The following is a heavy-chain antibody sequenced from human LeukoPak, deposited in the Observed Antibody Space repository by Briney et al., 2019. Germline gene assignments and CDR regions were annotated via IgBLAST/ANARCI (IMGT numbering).Heavy chain of an antibody. D-gene: IGHD1-26*01. V-gene: IGHV4-59*08. J-gene: IGHJ4*02. CDR2: IYYSGST. CDR3: ARHYSGSYEPPDY. Sequence: SETLSLTCTVSGGSISSYYWNWIRQPPGKGLEWIGYIYYSGSTNYNPSLKSRVTISVDTSKNQFSLKLSSVTAADTAVYYCARHYSGSYEPPDYWGQGTLVTVSS. CDR1: GGSISSYY.